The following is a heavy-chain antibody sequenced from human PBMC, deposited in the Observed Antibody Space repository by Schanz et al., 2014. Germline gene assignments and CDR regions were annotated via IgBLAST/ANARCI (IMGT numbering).Heavy chain of an antibody. Sequence: EVQLEVSGGGLVQPGGSLRLSCEASGFTVSSNYMSWVRQAPGKGLEWVSVIYSGGSTYYADSVKGRFTISRDNFKNTLHLQMNSLRDEDTAVYYCASARCFTCPDYWFAPWGQGTLVTVSS. V-gene: IGHV3-66*01. CDR1: GFTVSSNY. D-gene: IGHD3-16*01. CDR3: ASARCFTCPDYWFAP. J-gene: IGHJ5*02. CDR2: IYSGGST.